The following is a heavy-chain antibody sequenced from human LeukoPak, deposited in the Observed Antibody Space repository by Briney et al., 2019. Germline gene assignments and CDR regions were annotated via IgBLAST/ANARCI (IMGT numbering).Heavy chain of an antibody. CDR1: GYIFTSYW. CDR3: ARLFGPILSGAFDI. V-gene: IGHV5-51*01. Sequence: GGSLKISCQGSGYIFTSYWIGWVRQLPGKGLEWMGIIYPGDSDTRHSPSFQGQVTISADKSISTAYLQWSSLKASDTAMYYCARLFGPILSGAFDIWGQGTMVTVSS. D-gene: IGHD3-3*01. CDR2: IYPGDSDT. J-gene: IGHJ3*02.